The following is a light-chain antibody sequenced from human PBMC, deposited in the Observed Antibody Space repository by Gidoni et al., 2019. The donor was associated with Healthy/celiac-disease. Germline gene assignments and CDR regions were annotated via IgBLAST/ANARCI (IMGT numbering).Light chain of an antibody. V-gene: IGKV3-20*01. CDR2: GAS. CDR1: QSVSSSY. CDR3: QQYGSSPYT. Sequence: ETVLTQSPGTLSLSPGERATLSCRASQSVSSSYLAWYQQKPGQAPRLLIYGASSRATGIPDRFSGSASGTDFTLTISRLEPEDFAVYYCQQYGSSPYTFGQGTTLEIK. J-gene: IGKJ2*01.